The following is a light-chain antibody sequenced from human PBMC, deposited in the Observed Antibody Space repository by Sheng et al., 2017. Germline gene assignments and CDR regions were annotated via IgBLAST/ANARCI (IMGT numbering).Light chain of an antibody. CDR3: QQSYSFPLT. J-gene: IGKJ3*01. CDR2: DAS. CDR1: QSINTY. Sequence: DIHVTQSPSSLSASVGDRVTVTCRASQSINTYLNWYQQKPGKAPTLLISDASKLQSGVPSRFSGSGSGTYFTLTISSLRPEDFATYYCQQSYSFPLTFGPGSKVDVK. V-gene: IGKV1-39*01.